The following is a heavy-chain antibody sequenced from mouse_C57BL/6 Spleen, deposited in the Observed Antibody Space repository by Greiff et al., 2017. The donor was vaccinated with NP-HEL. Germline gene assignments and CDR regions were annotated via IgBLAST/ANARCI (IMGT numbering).Heavy chain of an antibody. CDR2: IHPNSGST. J-gene: IGHJ1*03. V-gene: IGHV1-64*01. CDR3: AREEGGYFDV. CDR1: GYTFTSYW. Sequence: QVQLKQPGAELVKPGASVKLSCKASGYTFTSYWMHWVKQRPGQGLEWIGMIHPNSGSTNYNEKFKSKATLTVDKSSSTAYMQLSSLTSEDSAVYYCAREEGGYFDVWGTGTTVTVSS.